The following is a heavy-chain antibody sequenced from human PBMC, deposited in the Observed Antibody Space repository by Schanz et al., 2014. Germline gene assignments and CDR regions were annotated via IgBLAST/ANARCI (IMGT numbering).Heavy chain of an antibody. CDR1: GYTFTDYY. J-gene: IGHJ3*02. V-gene: IGHV1-2*06. Sequence: QVQLVQSEAAVKKPGASVKVSCKASGYTFTDYYMHWVRQAPGQGLEWMGRINPNSGGTNYAQKFQGRVTMTRDTSISTAYMEMSRLISDDTAVYYCAREMLDIVATMDDDAFDIWGQGTMVTVSS. D-gene: IGHD5-12*01. CDR3: AREMLDIVATMDDDAFDI. CDR2: INPNSGGT.